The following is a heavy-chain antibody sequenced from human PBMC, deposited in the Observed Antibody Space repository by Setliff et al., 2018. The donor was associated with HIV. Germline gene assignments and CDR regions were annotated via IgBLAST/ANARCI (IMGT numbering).Heavy chain of an antibody. CDR1: GFVFSTYW. J-gene: IGHJ4*02. CDR3: AKSLRPGDYYNFLSGYSPFDY. V-gene: IGHV3-7*03. D-gene: IGHD3-3*01. Sequence: GGSLRLSCAASGFVFSTYWMSWVRQAPGKGPEWVANIKTDGSEKYYVDSVKGRFTISRDNAKNSLFLQMKSLRVEDTALYYCAKSLRPGDYYNFLSGYSPFDYWGQGTRVTVSS. CDR2: IKTDGSEK.